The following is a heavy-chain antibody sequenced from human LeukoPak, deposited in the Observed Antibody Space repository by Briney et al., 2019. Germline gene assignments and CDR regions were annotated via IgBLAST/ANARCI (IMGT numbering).Heavy chain of an antibody. CDR3: ARGGWWEPNDY. J-gene: IGHJ4*02. CDR1: GGSISSSSYY. CDR2: IYYSGST. V-gene: IGHV4-39*07. D-gene: IGHD2-15*01. Sequence: PSETLSLTCTVSGGSISSSSYYWGWIRQPPGKGLEWIGSIYYSGSTYYNPSLKSRVTISVDTSKNQFSLKLSSVTAADTAVYYCARGGWWEPNDYWGQGTLVTVSS.